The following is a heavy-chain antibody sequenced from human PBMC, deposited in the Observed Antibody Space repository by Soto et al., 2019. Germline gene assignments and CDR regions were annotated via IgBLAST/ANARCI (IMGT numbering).Heavy chain of an antibody. J-gene: IGHJ4*02. CDR2: IIPILGIA. CDR1: GGTFSSYT. CDR3: ARGDRGYSDGHHYFDC. Sequence: QVQLVQSGAEVKKPGSSVKVSCKASGGTFSSYTISWVRQAPGQGLEWMGRIIPILGIANYAQKFQGRVTITADKSTIPAYMELSSLRSEDTAVYYCARGDRGYSDGHHYFDCWGQGTLVTVSS. V-gene: IGHV1-69*02. D-gene: IGHD5-18*01.